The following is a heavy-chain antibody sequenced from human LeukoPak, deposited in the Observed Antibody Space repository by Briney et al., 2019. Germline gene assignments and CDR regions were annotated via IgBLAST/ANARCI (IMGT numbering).Heavy chain of an antibody. Sequence: GGSLKISCKGSGYSFTSYWIGWVRQMPGKGLEWMGIIYPGDSDTRYSPSFQGQVTISADKSISTAYLQWSSLKASDTAMYYCARLTGIVVVPAAMFGPPDYWGQGTLVTVSS. V-gene: IGHV5-51*01. J-gene: IGHJ4*02. CDR1: GYSFTSYW. CDR2: IYPGDSDT. CDR3: ARLTGIVVVPAAMFGPPDY. D-gene: IGHD2-2*01.